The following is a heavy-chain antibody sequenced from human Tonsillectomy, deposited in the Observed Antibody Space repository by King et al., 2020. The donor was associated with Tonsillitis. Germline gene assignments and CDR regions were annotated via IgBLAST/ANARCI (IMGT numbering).Heavy chain of an antibody. J-gene: IGHJ4*02. CDR3: ARRGLEVGGTTRFHFDN. CDR2: IYPGDSDT. V-gene: IGHV5-51*03. Sequence: QLVQSGAEVKKPGESLKISCKGSGYSFTSYWIGWVRQMPGKGLEWRGIIYPGDSDTRDRPSFQGQVTISADKSISTAYLQWSSLKASDTAMYYCARRGLEVGGTTRFHFDNWGQGTLVTVSS. D-gene: IGHD1-26*01. CDR1: GYSFTSYW.